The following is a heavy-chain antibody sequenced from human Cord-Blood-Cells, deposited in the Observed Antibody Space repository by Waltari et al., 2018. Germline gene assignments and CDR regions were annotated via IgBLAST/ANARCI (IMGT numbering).Heavy chain of an antibody. CDR3: AREGYSSGWYFFAFDI. J-gene: IGHJ3*02. CDR1: GYTFTSYA. CDR2: INAGNGNT. D-gene: IGHD6-19*01. Sequence: QVQLVQSGAEVKKPGASVKVSCKASGYTFTSYAMHWVRQAPGQRLEWMGWINAGNGNTKYSQKCQGRVTITRDTSASTAYMELSSLRSEDTAVYYCAREGYSSGWYFFAFDIWGQGTMVTVSS. V-gene: IGHV1-3*01.